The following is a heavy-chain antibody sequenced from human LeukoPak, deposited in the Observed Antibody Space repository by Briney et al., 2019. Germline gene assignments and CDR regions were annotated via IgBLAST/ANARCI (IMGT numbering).Heavy chain of an antibody. CDR1: GFTFNNYG. CDR3: ARDPYSFDY. CDR2: ISSSSSYI. V-gene: IGHV3-21*01. Sequence: GGSLRLSCAASGFTFNNYGMHWVRQAPGKGLEWVSSISSSSSYIYYADSVKGRFTISRDNAENSLYLQMNSLRAEDTAVYYCARDPYSFDYWGQGTLVTVSS. J-gene: IGHJ4*02. D-gene: IGHD4-11*01.